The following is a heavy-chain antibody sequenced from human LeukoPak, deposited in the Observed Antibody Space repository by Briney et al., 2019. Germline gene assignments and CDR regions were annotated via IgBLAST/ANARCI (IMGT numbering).Heavy chain of an antibody. CDR1: GYTFTSYD. J-gene: IGHJ4*02. V-gene: IGHV1-2*02. CDR3: ARIGRWPNNDFDY. D-gene: IGHD1-26*01. CDR2: INPNTGDT. Sequence: GASVKVSCKASGYTFTSYDINWVRQATGQGLECMGWINPNTGDTNYAQKFQGRVTMTRDTSISTAYMELSRLRSDDTAVYYCARIGRWPNNDFDYWGQGTLVTVSS.